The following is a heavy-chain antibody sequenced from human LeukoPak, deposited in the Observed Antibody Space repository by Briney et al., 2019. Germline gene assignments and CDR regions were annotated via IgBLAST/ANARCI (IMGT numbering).Heavy chain of an antibody. CDR1: GFTFSNYW. CDR3: ARDYYSTFDY. Sequence: GGSLRLSCAASGFTFSNYWMAWVRQDPREGLECLANIKPDGSGKYYVDSVEGRFTISRDNAKNSLFLQMNSLRAEDTAVYYCARDYYSTFDYWGLGTLVTVSS. D-gene: IGHD3-10*01. J-gene: IGHJ4*02. CDR2: IKPDGSGK. V-gene: IGHV3-7*04.